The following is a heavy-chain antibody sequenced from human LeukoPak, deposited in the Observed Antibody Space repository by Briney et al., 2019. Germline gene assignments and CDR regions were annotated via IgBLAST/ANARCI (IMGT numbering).Heavy chain of an antibody. D-gene: IGHD6-13*01. J-gene: IGHJ4*02. CDR3: AGAKSSSWTAFDY. Sequence: GGSLRLSCAASGFTFSSYGMHWVRQAPGKGLEWVAVISYDGSNKYYADSVKGRFTISRDNSKNTLYPQMNSLRAEDTAVYYCAGAKSSSWTAFDYWGQGTLVTVSS. CDR1: GFTFSSYG. V-gene: IGHV3-30*03. CDR2: ISYDGSNK.